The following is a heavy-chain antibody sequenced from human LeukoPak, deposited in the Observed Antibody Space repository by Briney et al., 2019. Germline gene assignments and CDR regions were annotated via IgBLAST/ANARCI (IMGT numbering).Heavy chain of an antibody. CDR2: INSDGRIT. V-gene: IGHV3-74*01. CDR3: AKIDAY. CDR1: GFTFSRNW. J-gene: IGHJ4*02. Sequence: QPGGSLILSCAASGFTFSRNWMHWVRQAPGKGLVWVSRINSDGRITNYADSVKGRFTISRHNAKNTLYLQMSSLRAEDTAVYYCAKIDAYWGQGTLVTVSS.